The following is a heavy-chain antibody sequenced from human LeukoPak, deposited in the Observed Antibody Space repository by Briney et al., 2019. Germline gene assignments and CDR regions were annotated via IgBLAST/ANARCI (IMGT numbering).Heavy chain of an antibody. CDR3: ARDLGTYDSSGYIPFPYFDY. V-gene: IGHV1-69*04. D-gene: IGHD3-22*01. J-gene: IGHJ4*02. CDR2: IIPISGIA. Sequence: ASVRVSCKASGGTFSSYAISWVRQAPGQGLEWMGRIIPISGIANYAQKFQGRVTITADKSTSTAYMELGSLRSEDTAVYYCARDLGTYDSSGYIPFPYFDYWGQGTLVTVSS. CDR1: GGTFSSYA.